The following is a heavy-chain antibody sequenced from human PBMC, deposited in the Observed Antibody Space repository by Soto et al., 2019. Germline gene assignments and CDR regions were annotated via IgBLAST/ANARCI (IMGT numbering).Heavy chain of an antibody. V-gene: IGHV1-18*01. CDR2: ISAYNVNI. Sequence: QVQLVQSGAEVKKPGTSVRVPSKASVTTFTTFGIIWLRQAPGQGLEWMGWISAYNVNINYAQKLQGRVTMTTDTSTSTAYMELRSLRSDDTAVYYCARDLNYGLCDYWGQGTLVTVSS. CDR1: VTTFTTFG. D-gene: IGHD3-10*01. CDR3: ARDLNYGLCDY. J-gene: IGHJ4*02.